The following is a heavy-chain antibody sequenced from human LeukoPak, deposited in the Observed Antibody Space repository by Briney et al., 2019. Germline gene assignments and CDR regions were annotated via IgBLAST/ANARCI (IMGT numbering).Heavy chain of an antibody. D-gene: IGHD3-3*01. CDR1: GFTFDDYT. J-gene: IGHJ4*02. CDR2: ISWDGGST. Sequence: QAGGSLRLXCAASGFTFDDYTMHWVRPAPGKGLEWVSLISWDGGSTYYADSVKGRFTISRDNSKNSLYLQMNSLRTEDTALYYCAKGPYDFWSGYPPLAYYFDYWGQGTLVIVSS. CDR3: AKGPYDFWSGYPPLAYYFDY. V-gene: IGHV3-43*01.